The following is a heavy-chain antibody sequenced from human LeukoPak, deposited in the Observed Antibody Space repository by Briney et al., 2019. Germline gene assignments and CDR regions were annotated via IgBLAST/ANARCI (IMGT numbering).Heavy chain of an antibody. CDR1: GGSFSGYY. CDR2: INHSGST. D-gene: IGHD3-9*01. J-gene: IGHJ6*02. V-gene: IGHV4-34*01. Sequence: SETLSLTCAVSGGSFSGYYWSWIRQPPGKGLEWIGEINHSGSTNYNPSLKSRVTISVDTSKNQFSLKLSSVTAADTAVYYCARIIPKRYFDWLNYYYYYGMDVWGQGTTVTVSS. CDR3: ARIIPKRYFDWLNYYYYYGMDV.